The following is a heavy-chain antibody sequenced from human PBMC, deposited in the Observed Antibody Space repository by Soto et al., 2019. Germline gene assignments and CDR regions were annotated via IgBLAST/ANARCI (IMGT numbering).Heavy chain of an antibody. Sequence: PSETLSLTCAVYGGSFSGYYCSWIRQPPGKGLEWIGEISHSGSTNYNPSLKSRVTISVDTSKNQFSLKLSSVTAADTAVYYCARGILEWLSSNWFDPWGQGTLVTVSS. CDR1: GGSFSGYY. CDR2: ISHSGST. V-gene: IGHV4-34*01. D-gene: IGHD3-3*01. J-gene: IGHJ5*02. CDR3: ARGILEWLSSNWFDP.